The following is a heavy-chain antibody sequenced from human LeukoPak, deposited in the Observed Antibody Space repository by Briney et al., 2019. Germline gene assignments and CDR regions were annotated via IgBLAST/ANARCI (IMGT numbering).Heavy chain of an antibody. D-gene: IGHD2-15*01. CDR3: ARDPGYCSGGSCQYYYYYYMDV. J-gene: IGHJ6*03. CDR2: ISSRSSYI. CDR1: GFTFSSYS. Sequence: NTGGSLRLSCAASGFTFSSYSMNWVRQAPGKGLEWVSSISSRSSYIYYADSVKGRFTISRDNAKNSLYLQMNSLRAEDTAVYYCARDPGYCSGGSCQYYYYYYMDVWGKGTTVTVSS. V-gene: IGHV3-21*01.